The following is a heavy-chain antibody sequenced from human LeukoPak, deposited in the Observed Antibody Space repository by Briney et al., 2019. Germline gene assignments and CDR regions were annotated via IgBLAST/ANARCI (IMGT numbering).Heavy chain of an antibody. V-gene: IGHV1-18*01. CDR2: MSAYNANT. J-gene: IGHJ6*03. D-gene: IGHD6-13*01. Sequence: ASVKVSCKASGYTFTSYGISWVRQAPGQGLEWMGWMSAYNANTNYPQKLQGRVTMTTDTSTSTAYMELRSLRSDDTAVYYCARDAGSSWGNYYYYMDVWGKGTTVTVSS. CDR3: ARDAGSSWGNYYYYMDV. CDR1: GYTFTSYG.